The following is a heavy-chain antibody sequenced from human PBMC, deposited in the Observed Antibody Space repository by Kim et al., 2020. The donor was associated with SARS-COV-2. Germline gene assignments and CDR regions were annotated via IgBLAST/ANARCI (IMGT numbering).Heavy chain of an antibody. CDR1: GFTFSSYG. CDR2: ISYDGSNK. J-gene: IGHJ6*02. V-gene: IGHV3-30*18. CDR3: AKTIPDYYDSSGALDGMDV. D-gene: IGHD3-22*01. Sequence: GGSLRLSCAASGFTFSSYGMHWVRQAPGKGLEWVAVISYDGSNKYYADSVKGRFTISRDNSKNTLYLQMNSLRAEDTAVYYCAKTIPDYYDSSGALDGMDVWGQGTTVTVSS.